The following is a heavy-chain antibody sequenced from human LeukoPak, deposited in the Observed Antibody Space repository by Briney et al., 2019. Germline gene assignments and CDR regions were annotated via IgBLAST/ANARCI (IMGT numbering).Heavy chain of an antibody. CDR3: ARGRSILTGYYRCAFDI. CDR1: GYTFTSYY. V-gene: IGHV1-46*01. J-gene: IGHJ3*02. D-gene: IGHD3-9*01. Sequence: ASVKVSCKASGYTFTSYYMHWVRQAPGQGLEWMGIINPSGGSTSYAQKFQGRVTMTRDTSTSTVYMELSSLRSEDTAVYYCARGRSILTGYYRCAFDIWGQGTMVIVSS. CDR2: INPSGGST.